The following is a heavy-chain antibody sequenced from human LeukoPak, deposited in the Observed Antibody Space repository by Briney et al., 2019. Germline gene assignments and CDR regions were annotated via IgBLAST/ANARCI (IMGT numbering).Heavy chain of an antibody. D-gene: IGHD3-10*01. CDR2: IYYSGST. V-gene: IGHV4-59*08. Sequence: SETLSLTCTVSGGSISSYYWSWIRQPPGKGLEWIGYIYYSGSTNYNPSLKSRVTISVDTSKNQFSLKLSSVTAADTAVYYCARLFYYGSGSYCIDPWGQGTLVTVSS. J-gene: IGHJ5*02. CDR1: GGSISSYY. CDR3: ARLFYYGSGSYCIDP.